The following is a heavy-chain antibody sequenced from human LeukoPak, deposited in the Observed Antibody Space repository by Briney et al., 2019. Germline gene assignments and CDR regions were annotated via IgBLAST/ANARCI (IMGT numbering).Heavy chain of an antibody. V-gene: IGHV3-21*01. J-gene: IGHJ5*02. CDR1: GFTFSSYS. D-gene: IGHD2-21*01. CDR2: ISSSSSYI. CDR3: ARDLWYNWFDP. Sequence: SGGSLRLSCAASGFTFSSYSMNLVRQAPGKGLEWVSSISSSSSYIYYADSVKGRFTISRDNAKNSLYLQMNSLRAEDTAVYYCARDLWYNWFDPWGQGTLVTVSS.